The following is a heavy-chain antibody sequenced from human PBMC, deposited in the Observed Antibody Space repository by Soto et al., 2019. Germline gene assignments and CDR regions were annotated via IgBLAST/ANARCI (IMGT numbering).Heavy chain of an antibody. CDR1: GFTFSSYG. CDR3: AKGADSSGYYNFDY. J-gene: IGHJ4*02. CDR2: ISYDGSNK. D-gene: IGHD3-22*01. Sequence: QVQLVESGGGVVQPGRSLRLSCAASGFTFSSYGMHWVRQAPGKGLEWVAVISYDGSNKYYADSVKGRFTISRDNXXSTLYLQMHSLGSEDTAVYYCAKGADSSGYYNFDYWGQGTLVTVSS. V-gene: IGHV3-30*18.